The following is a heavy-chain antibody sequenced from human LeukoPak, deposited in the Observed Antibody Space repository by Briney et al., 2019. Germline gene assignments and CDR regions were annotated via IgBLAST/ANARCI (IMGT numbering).Heavy chain of an antibody. D-gene: IGHD5-18*01. J-gene: IGHJ5*02. CDR1: GFTLSSYN. CDR2: IFQGGGEI. CDR3: ATYRQVLLPFEA. Sequence: GGSLRLSCAASGFTLSSYNMIWVRQPPGKGLEWVSSIFQGGGEIHYADSVRGRFTISRDNSKSTLFLQMNSLRAEDTAIYYCATYRQVLLPFEAWGQGTLSLSPQ. V-gene: IGHV3-23*01.